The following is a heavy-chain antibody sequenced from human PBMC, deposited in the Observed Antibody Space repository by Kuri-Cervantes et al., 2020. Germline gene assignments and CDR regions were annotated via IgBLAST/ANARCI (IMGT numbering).Heavy chain of an antibody. CDR3: AVSLVAHWFDP. J-gene: IGHJ5*02. CDR2: IVVGSGNT. V-gene: IGHV1-58*01. CDR1: GFTFTSSA. D-gene: IGHD5-12*01. Sequence: SVKVSCKASGFTFTSSAVQWVRQARGQRLEWIGWIVVGSGNTNYAQKFQGRVTITTDESTSTAYMELSSLRSEDTAVYYCAVSLVAHWFDPWGQGTLVTVSS.